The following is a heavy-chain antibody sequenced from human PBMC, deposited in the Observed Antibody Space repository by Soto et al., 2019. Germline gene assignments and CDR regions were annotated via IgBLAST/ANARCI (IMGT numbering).Heavy chain of an antibody. Sequence: EVQLLESGGGLVQPGGSLTLSCVASGFSLSSHEMNWVRQAPGKGLEWISYISDTSRTIYYADSVRGRFTISRDNSRSTLYLQMNSLRVEDTAVYYCASGGLHGYTNGGLSYFHSWGQGTLVTVSS. D-gene: IGHD5-18*01. CDR3: ASGGLHGYTNGGLSYFHS. CDR1: GFSLSSHE. CDR2: ISDTSRTI. J-gene: IGHJ4*02. V-gene: IGHV3-48*03.